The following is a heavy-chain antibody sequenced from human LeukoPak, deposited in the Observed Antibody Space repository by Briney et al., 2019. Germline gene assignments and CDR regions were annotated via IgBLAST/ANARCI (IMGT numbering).Heavy chain of an antibody. J-gene: IGHJ4*02. CDR1: GFTFDDYA. D-gene: IGHD6-19*01. CDR3: AKTVSSAVAGSFDY. Sequence: GGSLRLSCAASGFTFDDYAMHWVRQAPGKGLEWVSGISWNSGSIGYADSVKGRFTISRDNAKNSLYLQMNSLRAEDTALYYCAKTVSSAVAGSFDYWGQGTLVTVSS. CDR2: ISWNSGSI. V-gene: IGHV3-9*01.